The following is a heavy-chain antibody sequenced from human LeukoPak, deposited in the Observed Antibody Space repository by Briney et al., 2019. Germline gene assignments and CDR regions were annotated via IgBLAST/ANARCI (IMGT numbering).Heavy chain of an antibody. D-gene: IGHD3-22*01. CDR2: IYHSGST. V-gene: IGHV4-38-2*01. CDR1: GYSISSGYY. CDR3: VSYYYDSSGYYVDY. J-gene: IGHJ4*02. Sequence: SETLSLTCAVSGYSISSGYYWGWIRQPPGKGLEWIGSIYHSGSTYYNPSLKSRVTISVDTSKSQFSLKLSSVTAADTAVYYCVSYYYDSSGYYVDYWGQGTLVTVSS.